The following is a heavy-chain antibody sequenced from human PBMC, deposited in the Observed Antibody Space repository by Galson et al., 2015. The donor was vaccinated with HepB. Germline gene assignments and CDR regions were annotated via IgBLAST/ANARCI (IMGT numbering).Heavy chain of an antibody. CDR1: GFTFSDYY. CDR3: ARDEGGSYRSYYYYYGMDV. V-gene: IGHV3-11*04. J-gene: IGHJ6*02. D-gene: IGHD1-26*01. CDR2: ISSSGSTI. Sequence: SLRLSCAASGFTFSDYYMSWIRQAPGKGLEWVSYISSSGSTIYYADSVKGRFTISRDNAKNSLYLQMNSLRAEDTAVYYCARDEGGSYRSYYYYYGMDVWGQGTTVTVSS.